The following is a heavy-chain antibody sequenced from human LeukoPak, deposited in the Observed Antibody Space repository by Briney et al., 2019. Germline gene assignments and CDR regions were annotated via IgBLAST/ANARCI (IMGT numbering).Heavy chain of an antibody. J-gene: IGHJ4*02. V-gene: IGHV3-30*04. CDR2: ISSDGTNT. D-gene: IGHD3-10*01. CDR1: GFTFSNYA. Sequence: GGSLRLSCSASGFTFSNYAIHWGRQAPGTGLKWLTVISSDGTNTYYADSVRGRFTISRDNSRDTLYLQMNSLRAEDTAVYYCGRDRTGSYYRDPDYWGQGTLVTVSS. CDR3: GRDRTGSYYRDPDY.